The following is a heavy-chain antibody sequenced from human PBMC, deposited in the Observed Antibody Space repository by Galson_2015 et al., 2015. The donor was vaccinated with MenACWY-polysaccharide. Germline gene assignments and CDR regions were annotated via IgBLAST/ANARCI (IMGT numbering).Heavy chain of an antibody. CDR1: GFAFSGYS. Sequence: SLRLSCAASGFAFSGYSLNWVRQTPGKGLKWVASIKKDGSEKYYVDSVKGRFAISRDNAKDSLYLQMNSLRAEDTAVYFCARGHLGLGVWGQGTTVTVSS. J-gene: IGHJ6*02. CDR3: ARGHLGLGV. V-gene: IGHV3-7*01. CDR2: IKKDGSEK.